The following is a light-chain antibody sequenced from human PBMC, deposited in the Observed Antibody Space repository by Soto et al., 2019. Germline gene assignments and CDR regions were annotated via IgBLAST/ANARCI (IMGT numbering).Light chain of an antibody. Sequence: QAVVTQPASVSGSPGQSITISCTGTSSDIGAYNYVSWYQQHSGRAPKLIIYEVTNRPSGLSNRFSASKSGNTASLTIFGLQAEDEADYYCSSYTSSSTWVFGGGTKVTVL. CDR2: EVT. CDR3: SSYTSSSTWV. V-gene: IGLV2-14*01. J-gene: IGLJ3*02. CDR1: SSDIGAYNY.